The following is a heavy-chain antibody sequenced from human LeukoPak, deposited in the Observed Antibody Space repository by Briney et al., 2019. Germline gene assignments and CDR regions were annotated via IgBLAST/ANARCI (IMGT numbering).Heavy chain of an antibody. CDR3: ATAMRGWYYFDY. CDR1: GYTLTELS. D-gene: IGHD6-19*01. J-gene: IGHJ4*02. V-gene: IGHV1-24*01. CDR2: FDPEDGET. Sequence: ASVTVSCKVSGYTLTELSMHWVRQAPGKRLERMGGFDPEDGETIYAQKFQGRVTMTEDTSTDTAYMELSSLRSEDTAAYYCATAMRGWYYFDYWGQGTLVTVSS.